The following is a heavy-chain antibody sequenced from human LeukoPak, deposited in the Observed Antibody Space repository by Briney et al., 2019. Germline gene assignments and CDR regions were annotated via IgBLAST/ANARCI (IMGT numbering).Heavy chain of an antibody. CDR2: ISSSSSTI. Sequence: GGSLRLSCAASGFTFSSYSMNWFRQAPGKGLEWVSYISSSSSTIYYADSVKGRFTISRDNAKNSLYLQMNSLRAEDTAVYYCAREWELPTGDAFDIWGQGTMVTASS. D-gene: IGHD1-26*01. CDR1: GFTFSSYS. V-gene: IGHV3-48*04. CDR3: AREWELPTGDAFDI. J-gene: IGHJ3*02.